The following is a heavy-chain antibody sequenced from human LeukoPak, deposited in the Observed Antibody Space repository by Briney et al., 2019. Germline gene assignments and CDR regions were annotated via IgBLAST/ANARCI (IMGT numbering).Heavy chain of an antibody. J-gene: IGHJ4*02. CDR2: IYSGGYT. V-gene: IGHV3-53*01. CDR3: ASAGSTIFFNFDY. D-gene: IGHD5-24*01. CDR1: GSTVSSNY. Sequence: GSLRLSCAASGSTVSSNYMSWVRQAPGKGLEWVSVIYSGGYTYYADSVKGRFTISRDNSKNTLYLQMNSLRAEDTAVYYCASAGSTIFFNFDYWGQGTLVTVSS.